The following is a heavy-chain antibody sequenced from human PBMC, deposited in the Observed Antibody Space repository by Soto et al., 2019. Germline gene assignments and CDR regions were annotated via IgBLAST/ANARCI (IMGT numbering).Heavy chain of an antibody. Sequence: GSLRLSCAASGFTFSSYAMSWVRQAPGKGLEWVGEINHSGSTNYNPSLKRRVTISVDTSKNQFSLKLSSVTAADTAVYYCARGTIFGYYYYYYYMDVWGKGTTVTVSS. J-gene: IGHJ6*03. CDR3: ARGTIFGYYYYYYYMDV. CDR2: INHSGST. CDR1: GFTFSSYA. V-gene: IGHV4-34*01. D-gene: IGHD3-3*01.